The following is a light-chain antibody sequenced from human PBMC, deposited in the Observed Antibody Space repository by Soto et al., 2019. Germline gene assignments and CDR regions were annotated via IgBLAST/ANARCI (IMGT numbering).Light chain of an antibody. V-gene: IGKV3-20*01. CDR2: GAS. J-gene: IGKJ4*02. CDR3: QQCRTSPET. CDR1: QSFSSRS. Sequence: VSLCPCGRATLSRNVGQSFSSRSLAWYQQKPGLAPRLLISGASSRATGIPDRFSGSGSGTDFTLTISRLEPEDFAVYYCQQCRTSPETFGGGTRVDIK.